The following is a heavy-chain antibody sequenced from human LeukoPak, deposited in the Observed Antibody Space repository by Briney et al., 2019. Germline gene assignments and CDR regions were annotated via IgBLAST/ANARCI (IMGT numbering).Heavy chain of an antibody. Sequence: PSETLSLTCTGSGGSISSSSYYWGWIRQPPGKGLEWIGSIYYSGSTYYNPSLKSRVTISVDTSKNQFSLKLSSVTAADTAVYYCARHDTTMKGAFDIWGQGTMVTVSS. CDR2: IYYSGST. CDR1: GGSISSSSYY. CDR3: ARHDTTMKGAFDI. J-gene: IGHJ3*02. V-gene: IGHV4-39*01. D-gene: IGHD3-22*01.